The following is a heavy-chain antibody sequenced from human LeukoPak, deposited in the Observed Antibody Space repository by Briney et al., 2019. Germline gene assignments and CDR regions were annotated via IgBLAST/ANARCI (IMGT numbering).Heavy chain of an antibody. Sequence: PGESLRLSCAASGFTFSSAWMSWVRQAPGKGLEWVANIKKDGSEKNYVDSVKGRFTISRDNAKNSLYLQMNSLRAEDTALYYCAKVEVSKYYYGSGAPDPYYFDYWGQGTLVTVSS. CDR1: GFTFSSAW. D-gene: IGHD3-10*01. V-gene: IGHV3-7*03. CDR2: IKKDGSEK. J-gene: IGHJ4*02. CDR3: AKVEVSKYYYGSGAPDPYYFDY.